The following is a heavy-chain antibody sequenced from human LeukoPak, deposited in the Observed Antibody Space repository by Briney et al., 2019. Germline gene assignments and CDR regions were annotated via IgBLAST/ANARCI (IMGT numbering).Heavy chain of an antibody. D-gene: IGHD3-22*01. V-gene: IGHV1-46*01. CDR3: ARGRTYYYDSSGVTDI. CDR2: INPSGGST. J-gene: IGHJ3*02. Sequence: GASVKVSCKASGYTFTSYYMHWVRQAPGQGLEWMGIINPSGGSTSYAQKFQGRVTMTRDMSTSTVYMGLSSLRSEDTAVYYCARGRTYYYDSSGVTDIWGQGTMVTVSS. CDR1: GYTFTSYY.